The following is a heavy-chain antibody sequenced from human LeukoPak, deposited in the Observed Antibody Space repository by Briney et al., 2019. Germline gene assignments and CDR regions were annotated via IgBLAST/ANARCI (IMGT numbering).Heavy chain of an antibody. CDR1: GFTSIAYA. CDR3: ARNQQLGGHSYYYYGMDV. Sequence: GGSLRLSCVGSGFTSIAYALTWARQAPGKGLEWVSGISGGGVTTYYADSVKGRFTISRDNSKNTIYLQMNSLRADDTAIYYCARNQQLGGHSYYYYGMDVRGQGTTVTVSS. D-gene: IGHD3-16*01. V-gene: IGHV3-23*01. J-gene: IGHJ6*02. CDR2: ISGGGVTT.